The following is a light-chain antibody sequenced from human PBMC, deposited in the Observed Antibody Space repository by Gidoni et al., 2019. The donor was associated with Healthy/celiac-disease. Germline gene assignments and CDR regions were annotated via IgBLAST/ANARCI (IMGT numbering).Light chain of an antibody. CDR3: QQYNNWPLT. CDR2: GAS. V-gene: IGKV3-15*01. CDR1: QSVSIN. J-gene: IGKJ2*01. Sequence: EIVMTKSPATLSVSPGERATLSCRASQSVSINLAWYQQKPGQAPRLLIYGASTRATGIPARFSGSGSGTDFTLTISSLQSEDFAVYYCQQYNNWPLTFGQXTKLEIK.